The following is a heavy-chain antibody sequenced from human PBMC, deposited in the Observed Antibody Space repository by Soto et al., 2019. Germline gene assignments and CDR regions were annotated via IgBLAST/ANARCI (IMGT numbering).Heavy chain of an antibody. V-gene: IGHV1-2*04. J-gene: IGHJ6*02. Sequence: QVQLVQSGAEVKKPGASVKVSCKASGYTFTGYYMHWVRQAPGQGLEWMGWINPNSGGTNYAQKLQGWVTMTRDTSISTAYMELSRLRSDDTAVYYCARDPTGTTSFGDYYGMDVWGQGTTVTVSS. CDR1: GYTFTGYY. CDR2: INPNSGGT. D-gene: IGHD1-7*01. CDR3: ARDPTGTTSFGDYYGMDV.